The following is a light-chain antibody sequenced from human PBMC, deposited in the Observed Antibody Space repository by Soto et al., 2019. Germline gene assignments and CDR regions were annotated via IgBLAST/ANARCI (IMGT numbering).Light chain of an antibody. CDR2: AAS. V-gene: IGKV1-9*01. CDR1: RGINSY. Sequence: DIQLTQSPSFLSASIGDRVTITCRASRGINSYLAWYQQKPAEAPKLLIYAASTLHSGVPSRLSGTGSGTEFTLTVNSLQPGDFATHYCQQLNSYPYTFGQGTRLEIK. CDR3: QQLNSYPYT. J-gene: IGKJ2*01.